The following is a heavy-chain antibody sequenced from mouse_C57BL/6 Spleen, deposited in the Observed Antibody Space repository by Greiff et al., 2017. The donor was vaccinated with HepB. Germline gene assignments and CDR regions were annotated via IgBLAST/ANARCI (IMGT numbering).Heavy chain of an antibody. CDR3: ARGSTVADY. CDR1: GYTFTSYW. J-gene: IGHJ2*01. CDR2: IDPSDSET. V-gene: IGHV1-52*01. D-gene: IGHD1-1*01. Sequence: QVQLKQPGAELVRPGSSVKLSCKASGYTFTSYWMHWVKQRPIQGLEWIGNIDPSDSETHYNQKFKDKATLTVDKSSSTAYMQLSSLTSEDSAVYYCARGSTVADYWGQGTTLTVSS.